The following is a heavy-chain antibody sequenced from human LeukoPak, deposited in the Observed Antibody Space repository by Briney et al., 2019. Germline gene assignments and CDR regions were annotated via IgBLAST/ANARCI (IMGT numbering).Heavy chain of an antibody. CDR3: ARVQYDSSGYYLDY. CDR2: IYYSGST. J-gene: IGHJ4*02. CDR1: GGSISSGGYY. V-gene: IGHV4-31*03. Sequence: PSQTLSLTCTVSGGSISSGGYYWSWIRQHPGKGLEWIWYIYYSGSTYYNPSLKSRVTISVDTSKNQSSLKLSSVTAADTAVYYCARVQYDSSGYYLDYWGQGTLVTVSS. D-gene: IGHD3-22*01.